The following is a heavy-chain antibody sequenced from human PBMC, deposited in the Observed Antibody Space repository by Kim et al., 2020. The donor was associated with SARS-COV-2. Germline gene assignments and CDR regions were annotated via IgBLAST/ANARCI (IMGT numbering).Heavy chain of an antibody. D-gene: IGHD2-2*01. Sequence: DSVKGRFTISRDNAKNSLYLQMNSLRAEDTAVYYCASIGYCSSTSCYVNDYWGQGTLVTVSS. V-gene: IGHV3-48*03. J-gene: IGHJ4*02. CDR3: ASIGYCSSTSCYVNDY.